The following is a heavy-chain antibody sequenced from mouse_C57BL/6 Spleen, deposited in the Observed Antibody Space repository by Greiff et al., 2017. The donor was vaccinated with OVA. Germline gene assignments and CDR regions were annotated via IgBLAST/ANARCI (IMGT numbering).Heavy chain of an antibody. CDR3: ARPYGNYGGYFDY. CDR2: ISSGSSTI. J-gene: IGHJ2*01. Sequence: EVQLVESGGGLVKPGGSLKLSCAASGFTFSDYGMHWVRQAPEKGLEWVAYISSGSSTIYYADTVKGRFTISRDNAKNTLFLQMTSLRSEDTAMYYCARPYGNYGGYFDYWGQGTTLTVSS. V-gene: IGHV5-17*01. CDR1: GFTFSDYG. D-gene: IGHD2-1*01.